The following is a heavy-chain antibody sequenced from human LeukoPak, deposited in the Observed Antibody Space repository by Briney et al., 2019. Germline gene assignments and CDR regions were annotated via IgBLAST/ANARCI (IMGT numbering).Heavy chain of an antibody. J-gene: IGHJ4*02. Sequence: GASVKVSCKASGFTFTSSAMQWVRQARGQRLEWIGWIVVGSGNTNYAQKFQERVTITRDMSTSTAYMELSSLRSEDTAVYYCAKTRGGVVATTSDNWGQGTLVTVSS. V-gene: IGHV1-58*02. CDR1: GFTFTSSA. D-gene: IGHD5-12*01. CDR2: IVVGSGNT. CDR3: AKTRGGVVATTSDN.